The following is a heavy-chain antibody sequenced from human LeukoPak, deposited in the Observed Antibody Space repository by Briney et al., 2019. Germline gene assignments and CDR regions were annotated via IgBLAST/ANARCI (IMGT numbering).Heavy chain of an antibody. D-gene: IGHD3-9*01. Sequence: GGSLRLSCTASGFTFGDYAMSWFRRAPGKGLEWVGFIRSKAYGGTTEYAASVKGRFTISRDDSKSIAYLQMNSLKTEDTAVYYCTRVGRYFDWLNDYWGQGTLVTVSS. V-gene: IGHV3-49*03. CDR1: GFTFGDYA. CDR2: IRSKAYGGTT. CDR3: TRVGRYFDWLNDY. J-gene: IGHJ4*02.